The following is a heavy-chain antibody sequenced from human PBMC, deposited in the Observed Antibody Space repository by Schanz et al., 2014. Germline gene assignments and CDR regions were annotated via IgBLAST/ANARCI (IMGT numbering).Heavy chain of an antibody. D-gene: IGHD1-26*01. CDR3: ARRYSGRYCFDY. J-gene: IGHJ4*02. Sequence: EVQLVESGGELIQPGGSLRLSCEASGFTFSRYWMHWVRQAPGKGLEWVSRLNFDETYTSYADSVKGRFTISRDNAKNTVYLQMTSLRVEDTAVYYCARRYSGRYCFDYWGQGTLVAVSS. CDR2: LNFDETYT. V-gene: IGHV3-74*01. CDR1: GFTFSRYW.